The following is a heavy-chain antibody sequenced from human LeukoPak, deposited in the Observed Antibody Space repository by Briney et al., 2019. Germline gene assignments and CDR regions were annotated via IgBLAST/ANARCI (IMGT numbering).Heavy chain of an antibody. D-gene: IGHD3-22*01. CDR3: ARDLIVVVIAVAADAFDI. J-gene: IGHJ3*02. V-gene: IGHV4-59*01. CDR2: IYYSATT. CDR1: GGSIRSDY. Sequence: SETLSLTCNVSGGSIRSDYWSWIRQSPGKGLEGIGYIYYSATTHYTPSLQSRVTISVDTSKNQLSLQMTSVTAADTAVYYCARDLIVVVIAVAADAFDIWGQGTMVTVSS.